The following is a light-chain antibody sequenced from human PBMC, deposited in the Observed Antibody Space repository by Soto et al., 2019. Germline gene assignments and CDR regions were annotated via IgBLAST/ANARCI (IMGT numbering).Light chain of an antibody. V-gene: IGKV1-5*01. CDR2: DAS. J-gene: IGKJ2*01. Sequence: DIPMTQSPSTLSASVGDRVTITCRASQSISSWLAWYQQRPGKAPKLLIYDASSLESGVPSRFSGSGSGTEFTLTISSLQPDDFATYYCQQYNSNSKYTFGQGTKLEIK. CDR3: QQYNSNSKYT. CDR1: QSISSW.